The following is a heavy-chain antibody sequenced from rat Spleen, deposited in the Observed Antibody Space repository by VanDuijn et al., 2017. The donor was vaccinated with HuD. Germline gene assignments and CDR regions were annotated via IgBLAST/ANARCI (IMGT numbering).Heavy chain of an antibody. J-gene: IGHJ2*01. CDR1: GFTFSNYG. V-gene: IGHV5-19*01. Sequence: EVQLVESGGGLVQPGRSLKLSCAASGFTFSNYGMHWIRQAPTKGLEWVASISPSGGNTYYRDSVKGRFTNSRDNAKSTLYLQIDSLRSEDTATYYCATAWERSAPYYFDYWGQGVTVTVSS. D-gene: IGHD5-1*01. CDR3: ATAWERSAPYYFDY. CDR2: ISPSGGNT.